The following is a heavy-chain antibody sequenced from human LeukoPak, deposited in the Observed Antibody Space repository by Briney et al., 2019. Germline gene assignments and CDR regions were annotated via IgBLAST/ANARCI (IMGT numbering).Heavy chain of an antibody. D-gene: IGHD6-6*01. J-gene: IGHJ4*02. V-gene: IGHV3-48*04. CDR2: ISSSAITI. Sequence: GGSLRLSCAASGFSFNDYSMNWVRQAPGKGLEWVSYISSSAITIYYADSVKGRFTISRDNAKNSLFLQMNGLRAEDTAVYYCARRGGSSSRRSPIDYWGQGTLVTVSS. CDR3: ARRGGSSSRRSPIDY. CDR1: GFSFNDYS.